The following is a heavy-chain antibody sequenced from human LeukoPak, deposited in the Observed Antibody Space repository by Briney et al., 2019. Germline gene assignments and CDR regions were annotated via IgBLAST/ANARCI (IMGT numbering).Heavy chain of an antibody. D-gene: IGHD3-22*01. CDR2: IYSLGDGGTT. Sequence: PGGSLRLSCAASGFTFGNAWMNWVGQAPGEGLEWVGRIYSLGDGGTTEYSAPVKGRFTISRDDSKNTLYLQLNSLKTEDTAVYYCTRGSNRYDSCDFDDWGQGTLVTVSS. J-gene: IGHJ4*02. CDR1: GFTFGNAW. CDR3: TRGSNRYDSCDFDD. V-gene: IGHV3-15*01.